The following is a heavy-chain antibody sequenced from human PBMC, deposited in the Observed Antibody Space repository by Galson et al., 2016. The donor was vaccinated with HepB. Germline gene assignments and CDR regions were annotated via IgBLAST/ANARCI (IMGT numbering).Heavy chain of an antibody. Sequence: SLRLSCAASGFAFSVYGMNWVRQAPRKGPEWVAAISSGGDITYYADSVKGRFTISRDNSKNTLYLHMNGLRAEDTALYYCAKDPGVFSPGWNYFDYWGQGTLVTVSS. CDR2: ISSGGDIT. D-gene: IGHD6-19*01. CDR1: GFAFSVYG. CDR3: AKDPGVFSPGWNYFDY. J-gene: IGHJ4*02. V-gene: IGHV3-23*01.